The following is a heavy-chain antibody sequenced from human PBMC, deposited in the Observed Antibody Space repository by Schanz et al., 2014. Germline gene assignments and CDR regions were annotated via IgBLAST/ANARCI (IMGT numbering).Heavy chain of an antibody. J-gene: IGHJ6*03. V-gene: IGHV4-59*01. CDR3: ARVHSTSLERGSHYYMDV. CDR1: GDSISSAY. CDR2: ITYSGGT. D-gene: IGHD2-2*01. Sequence: QLQLQESGPGLVKPSQTLSLTCTVSGDSISSAYWSWIRQSPGKGPEWIGYITYSGGTNHNASLKSRVTISVDTAKNQFSLKVTSVTAADTAIYYCARVHSTSLERGSHYYMDVWGKGTTVTVSS.